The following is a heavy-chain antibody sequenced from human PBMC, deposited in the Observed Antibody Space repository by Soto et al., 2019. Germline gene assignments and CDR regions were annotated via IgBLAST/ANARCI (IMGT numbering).Heavy chain of an antibody. D-gene: IGHD1-26*01. J-gene: IGHJ4*02. CDR1: EFTFSSYA. CDR2: ISLSGGST. CDR3: AKSGSHSYFDY. V-gene: IGHV3-23*01. Sequence: EVQLLESGGGLVQPGGSLRLSCAASEFTFSSYAMSWVRQAPGKGVEWVSSISLSGGSTYYADSVKGRFTISRDNSKNTLYLQMNSLRADDTAVYYCAKSGSHSYFDYWGQGTLVTVSS.